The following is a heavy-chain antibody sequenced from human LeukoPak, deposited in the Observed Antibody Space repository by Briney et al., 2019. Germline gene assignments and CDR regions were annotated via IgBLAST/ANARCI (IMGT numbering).Heavy chain of an antibody. CDR3: ATGDYGGNEGYYYYYYMDV. CDR2: IIPIFGTA. V-gene: IGHV1-69*06. Sequence: ASVKVSCKASGGTFSSYAISWVRQAPGQGLEWMGGIIPIFGTANYAQKFQGRVTITADKSTSTAYMELSSLRSEDTAVYYCATGDYGGNEGYYYYYYMDVWGKGTTVTVSS. J-gene: IGHJ6*03. D-gene: IGHD4-23*01. CDR1: GGTFSSYA.